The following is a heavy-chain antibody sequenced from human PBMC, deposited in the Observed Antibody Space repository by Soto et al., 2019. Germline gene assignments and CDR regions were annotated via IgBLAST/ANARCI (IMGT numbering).Heavy chain of an antibody. CDR1: GFTFSDYY. Sequence: QVQLVESGGGLVKPGGSLRLSCAASGFTFSDYYMSWIRQAPGKGLEWVSYISSSGSTIYYVDSVKGRFTISRDNAKNSLYLQMNSLRAEDTAVYYCARHRPYSSSWYSDAFDIWGQGTMVTVSS. CDR2: ISSSGSTI. J-gene: IGHJ3*02. V-gene: IGHV3-11*01. CDR3: ARHRPYSSSWYSDAFDI. D-gene: IGHD6-13*01.